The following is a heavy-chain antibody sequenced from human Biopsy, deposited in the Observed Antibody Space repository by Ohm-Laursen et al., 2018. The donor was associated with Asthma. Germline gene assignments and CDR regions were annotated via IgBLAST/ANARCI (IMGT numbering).Heavy chain of an antibody. CDR1: RFTYE. CDR2: ISYDGGNK. D-gene: IGHD4-23*01. Sequence: SLRLSCTASRFTYEMHCVRQAPGTGLEWVAVISYDGGNKFYGDSVKGRFTLSRDNSRNTLYLQMNSLRVEDTAIYYCARTHERWTSIQDDALDIWGQGTMVIVSS. V-gene: IGHV3-30*03. J-gene: IGHJ3*02. CDR3: ARTHERWTSIQDDALDI.